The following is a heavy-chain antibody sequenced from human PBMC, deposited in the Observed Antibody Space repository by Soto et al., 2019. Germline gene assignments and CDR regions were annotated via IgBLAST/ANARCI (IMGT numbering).Heavy chain of an antibody. Sequence: QVQLVQSGAEVKKPGSSVKVSCKASGGTFSSYAISWVRQAPGQGLEWMGGIIPIFGTANYAQKFQGRVTITADESTSTAYMELISLRSEDTAVYYCARDSHCSSTSCYDRVLLGWYGMDVWGQGTTVTVSS. J-gene: IGHJ6*02. CDR1: GGTFSSYA. D-gene: IGHD2-2*01. CDR3: ARDSHCSSTSCYDRVLLGWYGMDV. CDR2: IIPIFGTA. V-gene: IGHV1-69*01.